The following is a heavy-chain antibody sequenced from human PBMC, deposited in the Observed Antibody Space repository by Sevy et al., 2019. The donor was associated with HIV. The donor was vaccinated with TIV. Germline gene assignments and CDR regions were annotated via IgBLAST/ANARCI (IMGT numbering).Heavy chain of an antibody. J-gene: IGHJ4*02. CDR1: GFTVSSKY. CDR3: ARHARDDILTDHFEY. D-gene: IGHD3-9*01. Sequence: GGSLRLSCAASGFTVSSKYMSWVRLAPGKGLEWVSVIYSGGGTYYADSVKGRFTISRDNSKNTLYLQMNSVRGEDAAVYFCARHARDDILTDHFEYWGQGTLVTVSS. V-gene: IGHV3-66*02. CDR2: IYSGGGT.